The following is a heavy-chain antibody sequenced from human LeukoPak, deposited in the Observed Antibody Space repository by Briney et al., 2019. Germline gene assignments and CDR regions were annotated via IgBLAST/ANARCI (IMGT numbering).Heavy chain of an antibody. J-gene: IGHJ4*02. CDR3: ARLATAGYLNF. V-gene: IGHV4-59*08. CDR2: FYYSGST. Sequence: SETLSLTCTVSGGSISSYYWSWIRQPPGEGLEWIGYFYYSGSTKYNPSLKSRVTISVDTSKNQFSLELSSVTAADTAVYYRARLATAGYLNFWGQGALVTVSS. D-gene: IGHD6-19*01. CDR1: GGSISSYY.